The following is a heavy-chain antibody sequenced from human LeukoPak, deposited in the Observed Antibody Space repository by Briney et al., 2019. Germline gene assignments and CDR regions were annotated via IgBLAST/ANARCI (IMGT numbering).Heavy chain of an antibody. CDR1: GYSISSGYY. D-gene: IGHD3-3*01. Sequence: SENLSLTCTVSGYSISSGYYWGWIRQPPGKGLEWIGSIYHSGSTYYNPPLKSRVTISVDTSKNQFSLKLSSVTAADTAVYYCARVVAHGFGVVRAFDIWGQGTMVTVSS. CDR3: ARVVAHGFGVVRAFDI. V-gene: IGHV4-38-2*02. CDR2: IYHSGST. J-gene: IGHJ3*02.